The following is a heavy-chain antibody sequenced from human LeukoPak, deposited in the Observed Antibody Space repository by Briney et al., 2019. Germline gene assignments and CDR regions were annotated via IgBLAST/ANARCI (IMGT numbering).Heavy chain of an antibody. J-gene: IGHJ4*02. V-gene: IGHV4-31*03. CDR2: IYYSGST. D-gene: IGHD2-2*01. CDR1: GGSISSGGYY. Sequence: SETLSLTCTVSGGSISSGGYYWSWIRQHPGKGLEWIGYIYYSGSTYYNPSLKSRVTISVYTSKNQFSLKLSSVTAADTAVYYCARGGSYCSSTSCLERYFDYWGQGTLVTVSS. CDR3: ARGGSYCSSTSCLERYFDY.